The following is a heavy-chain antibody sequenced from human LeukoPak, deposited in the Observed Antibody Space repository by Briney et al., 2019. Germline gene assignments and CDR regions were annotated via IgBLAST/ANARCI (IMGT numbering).Heavy chain of an antibody. CDR1: GGTFSSYA. J-gene: IGHJ4*02. D-gene: IGHD6-13*01. Sequence: ASVKVSCKASGGTFSSYAISWVRQAPGQGLEWMGWINPNSGGTNYAQKFQGRVTMTRDTSISTAYMELSRLRSDDTAVYYCARDRRYGSSQGGFDYWGQGTLVTVSS. CDR2: INPNSGGT. CDR3: ARDRRYGSSQGGFDY. V-gene: IGHV1-2*02.